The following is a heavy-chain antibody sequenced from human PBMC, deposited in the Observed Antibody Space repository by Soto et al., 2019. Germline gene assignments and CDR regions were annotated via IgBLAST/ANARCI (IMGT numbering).Heavy chain of an antibody. Sequence: QVQLVESGGGVVQPGRSLRLSCAASGFTFSSYGMHWVRQAPGKGLEWVAVISYDGSNKYYADSVKGRFTISRDNSKNTLYLQMNSLRAEDTAVYYCAKDPYSAYSSGWLYYYYGMDVWGQGTTVTVSS. CDR1: GFTFSSYG. CDR3: AKDPYSAYSSGWLYYYYGMDV. CDR2: ISYDGSNK. V-gene: IGHV3-30*18. J-gene: IGHJ6*02. D-gene: IGHD6-19*01.